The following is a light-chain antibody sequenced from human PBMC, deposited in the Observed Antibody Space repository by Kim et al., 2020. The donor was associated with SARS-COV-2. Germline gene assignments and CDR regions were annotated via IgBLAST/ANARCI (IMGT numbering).Light chain of an antibody. CDR3: KQVNSLPRT. Sequence: DIQMTQSPSSVSASVGDRVTITCRASHSISNSLAWYQQKPGKAPELLIYAASTLQSGVSAKFSGSGSGTDFTLTISSLQPEDSAVYYCKQVNSLPRTFGPGTKVEI. CDR2: AAS. J-gene: IGKJ3*01. V-gene: IGKV1-12*01. CDR1: HSISNS.